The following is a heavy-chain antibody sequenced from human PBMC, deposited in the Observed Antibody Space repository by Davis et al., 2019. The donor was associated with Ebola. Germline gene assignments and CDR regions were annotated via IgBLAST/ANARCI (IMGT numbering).Heavy chain of an antibody. Sequence: ASVKVSCKASGYTFTSYAMHWVRQAPGQGLEWMGIINPSGGSTNYAQKFQGRVTITADESTSTAYMELSSLRSEDTAVYYCARVGVVNRGTEDYWGQGTLVTVSS. J-gene: IGHJ4*02. CDR3: ARVGVVNRGTEDY. CDR1: GYTFTSYA. V-gene: IGHV1-46*01. CDR2: INPSGGST. D-gene: IGHD2-21*01.